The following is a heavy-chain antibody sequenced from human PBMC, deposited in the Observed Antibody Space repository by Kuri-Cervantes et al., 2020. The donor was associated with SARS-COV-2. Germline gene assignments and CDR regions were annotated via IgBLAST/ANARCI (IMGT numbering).Heavy chain of an antibody. CDR3: ARRFGTNWFDL. D-gene: IGHD3-16*01. CDR2: IYPGDSDT. CDR1: GYSFTSYW. Sequence: GESLKISCKGSGYSFTSYWIGWVRQMPGKGLEWMGIIYPGDSDTRYSPSCQGQVTIPANKSVDTAYLQWNNLRAADTAISYCARRFGTNWFDLWGQGTLVTVSS. J-gene: IGHJ5*02. V-gene: IGHV5-51*01.